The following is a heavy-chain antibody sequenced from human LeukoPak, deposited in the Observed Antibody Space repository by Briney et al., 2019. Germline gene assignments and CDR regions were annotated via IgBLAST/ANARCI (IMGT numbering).Heavy chain of an antibody. D-gene: IGHD3-10*01. CDR2: IIPFLGTT. V-gene: IGHV1-69*11. J-gene: IGHJ4*02. CDR1: GGVFTTYA. Sequence: VASVKVSCKASGGVFTTYAISWVRQAPGQGLEWMGSIIPFLGTTNYAQKFQGRVTITADEPTRTAYMELSSLRSEDTAVYYCARDGDYYGSEPFDYWGQGTLVTVSS. CDR3: ARDGDYYGSEPFDY.